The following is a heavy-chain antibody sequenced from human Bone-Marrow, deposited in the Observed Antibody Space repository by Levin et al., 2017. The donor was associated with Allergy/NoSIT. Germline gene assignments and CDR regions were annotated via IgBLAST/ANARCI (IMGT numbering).Heavy chain of an antibody. CDR1: GFTFSSYA. J-gene: IGHJ6*03. CDR2: ISSNGDST. V-gene: IGHV3-64D*06. D-gene: IGHD3-3*01. CDR3: VKRSGSGNSYHYYYMDV. Sequence: PGGSLRLSCSASGFTFSSYAINWVRQTPGKGLEYVSGISSNGDSTYYADSVRGRFTISRDNSKNTLYLQMSSLRAEDTAVYYCVKRSGSGNSYHYYYMDVWGKATTVSVSS.